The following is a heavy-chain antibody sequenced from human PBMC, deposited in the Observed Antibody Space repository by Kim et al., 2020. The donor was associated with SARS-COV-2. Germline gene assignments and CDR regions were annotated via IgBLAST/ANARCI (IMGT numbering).Heavy chain of an antibody. D-gene: IGHD6-13*01. CDR2: ISDSGSGT. J-gene: IGHJ4*02. V-gene: IGHV3-23*01. Sequence: GGSLRLSCAASGFTFSTYAMTWVRQPPGVGLEWVSAISDSGSGTYYADSVKGRFTISRDNSKNILYLQMNSLRVEDTAIYYCAKVGVASAGMGYYFDYWGRGNLVTVSS. CDR3: AKVGVASAGMGYYFDY. CDR1: GFTFSTYA.